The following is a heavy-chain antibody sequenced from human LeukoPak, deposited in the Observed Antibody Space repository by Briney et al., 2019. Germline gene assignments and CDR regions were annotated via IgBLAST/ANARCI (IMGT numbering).Heavy chain of an antibody. CDR3: SREGSDGYNFDY. V-gene: IGHV3-48*03. CDR2: INPSGARI. Sequence: PGGSLRLSCAASGFTFSSYELIWVRQAPGRGLEWVSYINPSGARIYYADSVKGRFTISRDNAKNSLYLQMNSLRAEDTGVYYCSREGSDGYNFDYWGQGTLVTASS. J-gene: IGHJ4*02. CDR1: GFTFSSYE. D-gene: IGHD5-24*01.